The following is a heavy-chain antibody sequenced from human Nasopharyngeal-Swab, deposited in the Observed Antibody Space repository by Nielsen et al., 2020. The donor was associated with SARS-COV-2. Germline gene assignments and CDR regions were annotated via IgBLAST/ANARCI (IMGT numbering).Heavy chain of an antibody. CDR2: IIPIFGTA. J-gene: IGHJ6*03. Sequence: SVKVSCKASGGTFSSYAISWVRQAPGQGLEWMGGIIPIFGTANYAQKFQGRVTITADESTSTAYMELSSLRSEDTAVYYCARSGYSYGYWNYYYYMDVWGKGTTVTVSS. V-gene: IGHV1-69*13. D-gene: IGHD5-18*01. CDR3: ARSGYSYGYWNYYYYMDV. CDR1: GGTFSSYA.